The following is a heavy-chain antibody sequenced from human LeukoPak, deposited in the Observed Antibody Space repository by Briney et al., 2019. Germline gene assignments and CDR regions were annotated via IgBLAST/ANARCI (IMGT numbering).Heavy chain of an antibody. V-gene: IGHV4-4*09. Sequence: SETLSLTCTVSGDSINDHYWSWIRQPPGEGLEWIGCTYSSVSTNYNPSLKSRVTISIDTSKSQFSLKLTSVTAADTGVYYCARQRCSGNTCYRVDQLYYMDVWGKGTTVTVSS. J-gene: IGHJ6*03. CDR3: ARQRCSGNTCYRVDQLYYMDV. CDR2: TYSSVST. D-gene: IGHD2-15*01. CDR1: GDSINDHY.